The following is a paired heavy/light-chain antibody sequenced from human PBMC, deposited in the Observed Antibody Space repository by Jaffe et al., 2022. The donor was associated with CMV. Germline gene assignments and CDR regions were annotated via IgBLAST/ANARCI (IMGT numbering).Heavy chain of an antibody. CDR1: GFTFSSSA. D-gene: IGHD1-1*01. CDR2: FSGTDAGT. CDR3: AKSLSNNWSFYGMDV. J-gene: IGHJ6*02. V-gene: IGHV3-23*01. Sequence: EVQLLESGGGLVQPGGSLRLSCAASGFTFSSSAMNWVRQAPGKGLEWVSVFSGTDAGTYYADSVRGRFTISRDNSKNTLYLQMRSLRAEDTAVYYCAKSLSNNWSFYGMDVWGQGTTVTVSS.
Light chain of an antibody. CDR1: RSLRYTNGYNY. CDR3: MQTLETLFT. CDR2: LGS. Sequence: DIVMTQSPLSLPVTPGEPASISCRSSRSLRYTNGYNYLDWYVQKPGQSPQLLIYLGSNRASGVPDRFSGSGSGTDFTLKISRVEAEDVGVYYCMQTLETLFTFGPGTKVDIK. J-gene: IGKJ3*01. V-gene: IGKV2-28*01.